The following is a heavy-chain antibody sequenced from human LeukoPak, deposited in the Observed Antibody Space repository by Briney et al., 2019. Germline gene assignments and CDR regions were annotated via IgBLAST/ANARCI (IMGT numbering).Heavy chain of an antibody. CDR1: GFTFSDHY. J-gene: IGHJ3*02. CDR2: SRSKANGYST. V-gene: IGHV3-72*01. CDR3: VRGFNSFDI. Sequence: PGGSLRLSCAASGFTFSDHYMDWVRQAPGKGLEWVARSRSKANGYSTVYAASVEGRFTISRDQSKDPLHLQMNSLNSEDTAVYYCVRGFNSFDIWGQGTLVTVSS.